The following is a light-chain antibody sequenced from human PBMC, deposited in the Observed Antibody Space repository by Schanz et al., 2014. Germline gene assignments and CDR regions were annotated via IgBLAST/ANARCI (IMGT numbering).Light chain of an antibody. CDR2: LNSDGSH. J-gene: IGLJ3*02. Sequence: QSVLTQSPSASASLGASVKLTCTLSSGHSSYAIAWHQQQPEKGPRYLMKLNSDGSHSKGDGIPDRFSGSSSGAERYLTISXLQSEDEADYYCQTWGTXIWVFGGGTKLTVL. CDR3: QTWGTXIWV. V-gene: IGLV4-69*01. CDR1: SGHSSYA.